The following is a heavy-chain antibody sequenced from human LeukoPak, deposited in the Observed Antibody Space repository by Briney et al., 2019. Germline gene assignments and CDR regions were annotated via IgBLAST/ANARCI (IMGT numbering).Heavy chain of an antibody. CDR3: EAHPVHSSSWWVGAFDI. J-gene: IGHJ3*02. CDR1: GYTFTSYD. Sequence: ASVKVSCKASGYTFTSYDINWVRQATGQGLEWMGWMNPNSGNTGYAQKFQGRVTMTRNTSISTAYMELSSLRSEDTAVYYCEAHPVHSSSWWVGAFDIWGQGTMVTVSS. D-gene: IGHD6-13*01. V-gene: IGHV1-8*01. CDR2: MNPNSGNT.